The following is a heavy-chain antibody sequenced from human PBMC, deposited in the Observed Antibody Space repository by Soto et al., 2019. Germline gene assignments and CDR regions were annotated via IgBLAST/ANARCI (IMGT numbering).Heavy chain of an antibody. CDR1: GFTFSDYD. J-gene: IGHJ1*01. Sequence: EVQLVESGGGLVQPGGSLRLSCAASGFTFSDYDMNWVRQAPGKGLEWISYINYDSSSTYYADSVKGRFTISRDNGENSLSLQMNSLRDEDTAVYYCARGKFCGGDCYRGEYFQHWGQGTLVTVCS. V-gene: IGHV3-48*02. CDR3: ARGKFCGGDCYRGEYFQH. D-gene: IGHD2-21*02. CDR2: INYDSSST.